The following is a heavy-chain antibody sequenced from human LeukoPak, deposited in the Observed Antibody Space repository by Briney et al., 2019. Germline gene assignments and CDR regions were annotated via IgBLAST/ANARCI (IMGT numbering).Heavy chain of an antibody. CDR2: FSWNSGSI. V-gene: IGHV3-9*01. CDR3: AKDSRSSWFTWFDP. CDR1: GFTLDHYA. D-gene: IGHD6-13*01. Sequence: QSGGSLRLSCAASGFTLDHYAMHWVRQATGKGLEWVSGFSWNSGSIGYADSVEGRFTISRDNAKNSLYLQMNSLRAEDTALYCCAKDSRSSWFTWFDPWGQGTLVTVSS. J-gene: IGHJ5*02.